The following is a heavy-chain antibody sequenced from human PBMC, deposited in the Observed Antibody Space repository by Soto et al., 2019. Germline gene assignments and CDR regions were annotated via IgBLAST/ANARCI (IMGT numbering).Heavy chain of an antibody. V-gene: IGHV3-33*01. J-gene: IGHJ3*02. CDR1: GFTFSSYG. CDR2: IWYDGSNK. CDR3: ARDRGGGIVVVPRGACDS. Sequence: GGSLRLSCAASGFTFSSYGMHWVRQAPGKGLEWVAVIWYDGSNKYYADSVKGRFTISRDNSKNTLYLQMNSLRAEDTAVYYCARDRGGGIVVVPRGACDSWGQGTRVTGSS. D-gene: IGHD2-15*01.